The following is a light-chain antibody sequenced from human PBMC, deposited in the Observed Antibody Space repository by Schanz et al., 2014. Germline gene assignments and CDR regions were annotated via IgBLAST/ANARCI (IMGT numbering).Light chain of an antibody. J-gene: IGLJ3*02. CDR1: SSDVGAYDY. CDR2: DVS. Sequence: QSTLTQPASVSGSPGQSIAISCTGTSSDVGAYDYVSWYQQHPGKVPKLMIYDVSNRPSGVSNRFSGSKSGNTASLTISGLQAEDEADYYCSSYTSSSPRWVFGGGTKLTVL. CDR3: SSYTSSSPRWV. V-gene: IGLV2-14*01.